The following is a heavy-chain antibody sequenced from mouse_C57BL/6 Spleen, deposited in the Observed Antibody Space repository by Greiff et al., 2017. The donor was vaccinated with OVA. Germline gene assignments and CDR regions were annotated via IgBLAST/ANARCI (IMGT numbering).Heavy chain of an antibody. CDR3: ARSHYGNSYEFAY. CDR2: IDPSDSYT. Sequence: QVQLKQPGAELVMPGASVKLSCKASGYTFTSYWMHWVKQRPGQGLEWIGEIDPSDSYTNYNQKFKGKSTLTVDKSSSTAYMQLSSLTSEDSAVYYCARSHYGNSYEFAYWGQGTLVTVSA. CDR1: GYTFTSYW. D-gene: IGHD1-1*01. V-gene: IGHV1-69*01. J-gene: IGHJ3*01.